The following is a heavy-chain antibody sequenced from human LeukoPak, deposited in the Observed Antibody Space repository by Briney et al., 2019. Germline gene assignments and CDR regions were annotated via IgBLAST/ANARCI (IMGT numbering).Heavy chain of an antibody. J-gene: IGHJ5*02. CDR1: GRTFSSYA. D-gene: IGHD6-13*01. CDR2: ISSSGGST. CDR3: VKGEAAAGTSSWFDP. V-gene: IGHV3-23*01. Sequence: GGSLRLSCGASGRTFSSYAMSWVRQAPGKGLEWVSVISSSGGSTYYADSVKDTFTISRDNSKNTLYLQMNSLTAEDTAAYYCVKGEAAAGTSSWFDPWGQGTLVSVSS.